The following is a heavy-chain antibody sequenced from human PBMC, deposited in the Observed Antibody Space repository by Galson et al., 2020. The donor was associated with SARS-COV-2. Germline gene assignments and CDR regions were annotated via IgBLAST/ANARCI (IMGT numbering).Heavy chain of an antibody. D-gene: IGHD3-10*01. J-gene: IGHJ4*02. CDR1: GFTFSSYA. Sequence: GGSLRLSCAASGFTFSSYAMSWVRQAPGKGLEWVSAIRGSGGSTYYADSVKGRFTISSDNSKNTQYLQMNSLRAEDTAVYYCAKDRVWFGDHRGYWGQGTLVTVSS. V-gene: IGHV3-23*01. CDR3: AKDRVWFGDHRGY. CDR2: IRGSGGST.